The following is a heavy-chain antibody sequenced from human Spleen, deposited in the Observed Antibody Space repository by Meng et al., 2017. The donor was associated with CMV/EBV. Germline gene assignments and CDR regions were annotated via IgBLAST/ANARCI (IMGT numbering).Heavy chain of an antibody. D-gene: IGHD3-3*01. V-gene: IGHV1-2*02. CDR1: GYTFTDFTDYY. J-gene: IGHJ5*02. CDR2: INPNSGGT. CDR3: ARDRYDFWSGYRHLNWFDP. Sequence: ASVKVSCKTSGYTFTDFTDYYTHWVRQAPGHGLEWMGWINPNSGGTNYALKFQGRVTMTRDTSISTAYMELSRLRSEDTAVYYCARDRYDFWSGYRHLNWFDPWGQGTLVTVSS.